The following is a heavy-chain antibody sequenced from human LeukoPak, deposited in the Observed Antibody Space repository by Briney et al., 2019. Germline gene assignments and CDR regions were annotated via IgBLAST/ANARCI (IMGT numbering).Heavy chain of an antibody. D-gene: IGHD5-12*01. CDR3: ARVDIVATMGDY. CDR2: INPNSGGT. V-gene: IGHV1-2*02. Sequence: ASVKVSCKASGYTFTGYYMHWVRQAPGQGLEWMGWINPNSGGTNYAQKFQGRVTMTRDTSISTAYMELSRLRSDDTAVYYCARVDIVATMGDYWGQGTLVTVSS. CDR1: GYTFTGYY. J-gene: IGHJ4*02.